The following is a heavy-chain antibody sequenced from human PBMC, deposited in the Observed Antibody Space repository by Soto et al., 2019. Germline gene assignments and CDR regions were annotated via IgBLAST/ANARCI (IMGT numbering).Heavy chain of an antibody. V-gene: IGHV3-21*01. J-gene: IGHJ4*02. CDR2: ITPSGRFI. CDR3: AGTYDPTDY. CDR1: GISFSDYH. D-gene: IGHD3-22*01. Sequence: EVQFMESGGGLVKPGGSLRLSCAASGISFSDYHMNWVRQAPGKGLEWVASITPSGRFINYADSVEGRFIISRDNTKNSLFLQMNSRRGEDTAVYYCAGTYDPTDYWGQGTLVTVSS.